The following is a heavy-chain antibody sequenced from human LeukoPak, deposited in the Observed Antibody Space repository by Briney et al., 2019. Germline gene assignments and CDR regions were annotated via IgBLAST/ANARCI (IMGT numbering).Heavy chain of an antibody. CDR2: IWYDGSNK. D-gene: IGHD5-18*01. Sequence: GGSLRLSCAASGFTFSAYEMNWVRRAPGKGLEWVAVIWYDGSNKYYADSVKGRFTISRDNSKNTLYLQMNSLRAEDTAVYYCAKESRTIGYSYGYAMVSYFDYWGQGTLVTVPS. J-gene: IGHJ4*02. CDR3: AKESRTIGYSYGYAMVSYFDY. V-gene: IGHV3-33*06. CDR1: GFTFSAYE.